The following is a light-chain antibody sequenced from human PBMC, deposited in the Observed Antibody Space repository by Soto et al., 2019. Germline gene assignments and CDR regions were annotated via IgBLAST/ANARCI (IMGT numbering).Light chain of an antibody. V-gene: IGLV1-51*01. CDR3: GTWDSSLSDVV. Sequence: QSVLTQPPSVSAAPGQKVTISCSGSSSNIGNSFVSWYQQLPGTAPKLLIYDNNKRPSGIPDRFSGSKSGTSATLGITGLQTGDEADYYCGTWDSSLSDVVFGGGTKLTVL. CDR1: SSNIGNSF. CDR2: DNN. J-gene: IGLJ2*01.